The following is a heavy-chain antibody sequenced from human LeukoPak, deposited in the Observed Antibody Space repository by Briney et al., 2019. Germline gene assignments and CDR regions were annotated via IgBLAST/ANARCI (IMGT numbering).Heavy chain of an antibody. CDR1: GFTFKKTW. D-gene: IGHD3-10*01. CDR2: INDDGGQK. CDR3: ARDRAYGALDL. J-gene: IGHJ3*01. Sequence: GGSLRLSCAASGFTFKKTWMTWVRQAPGKGLEWVANINDDGGQKYYVDSVRDRFTISRDNERNSLYLQMNHLRVEDTAFYFCARDRAYGALDLWGQGTRVTVSS. V-gene: IGHV3-7*05.